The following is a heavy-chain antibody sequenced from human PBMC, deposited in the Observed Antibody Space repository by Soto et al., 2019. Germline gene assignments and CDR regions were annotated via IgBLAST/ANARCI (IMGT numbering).Heavy chain of an antibody. CDR1: GGSISSGGYS. CDR3: ARDPPGLYQFDY. J-gene: IGHJ4*02. V-gene: IGHV4-30-2*01. CDR2: IYHSGST. D-gene: IGHD3-16*02. Sequence: SETLSLTCAVSGGSISSGGYSWSWIRQPPGKGLEWIGYIYHSGSTYYNPSLKSRVTISVDRSKNQFSLKLRNLRPDDTAMYYCARDPPGLYQFDYWGQGTLVTVSS.